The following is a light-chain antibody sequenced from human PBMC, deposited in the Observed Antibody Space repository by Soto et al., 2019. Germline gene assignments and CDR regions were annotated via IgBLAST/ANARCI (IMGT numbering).Light chain of an antibody. J-gene: IGLJ2*01. CDR3: QSYDNGLGGHVV. Sequence: QSVLTQPPSVSGAPGQGVGISCTGTNSSIGAGYDVQWYQHLPGRAPRLLVHGNNNRPSGVPDRFSASKSGTSASLAITGLQTEDEADYYCQSYDNGLGGHVVFGGGTKVTVL. CDR1: NSSIGAGYD. V-gene: IGLV1-40*01. CDR2: GNN.